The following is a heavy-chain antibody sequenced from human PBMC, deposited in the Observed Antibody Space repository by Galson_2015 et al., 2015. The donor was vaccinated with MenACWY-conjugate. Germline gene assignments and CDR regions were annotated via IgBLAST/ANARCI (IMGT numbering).Heavy chain of an antibody. V-gene: IGHV3-15*01. CDR2: IKSKTDGGTT. Sequence: SLRLSCAASGFTFSNAWMSWVRQAPGKGLEWVGRIKSKTDGGTTDYAAPAKGRFTISRDDSKNTLYLQMNSLKTEDTAVYYCTTVGDIVVVPAAIPHDYWGQGTLVTVSS. D-gene: IGHD2-2*02. J-gene: IGHJ4*02. CDR1: GFTFSNAW. CDR3: TTVGDIVVVPAAIPHDY.